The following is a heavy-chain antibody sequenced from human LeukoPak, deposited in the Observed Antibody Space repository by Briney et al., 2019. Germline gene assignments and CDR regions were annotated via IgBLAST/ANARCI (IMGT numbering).Heavy chain of an antibody. CDR1: GFTFAAHA. CDR3: AKGLYSSGWQD. CDR2: VSGGGAST. Sequence: PGGSLRLSCVASGFTFAAHALTWVRQAPGKGLEWVSGVSGGGASTYYADSVKGRFTISRDNSKNTLYLQMNSLRAEDTAVYYCAKGLYSSGWQDWGQGTLVTVSS. J-gene: IGHJ4*02. D-gene: IGHD6-19*01. V-gene: IGHV3-23*01.